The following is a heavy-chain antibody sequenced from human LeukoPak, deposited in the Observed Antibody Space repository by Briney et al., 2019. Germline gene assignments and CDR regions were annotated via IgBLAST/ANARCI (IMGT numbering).Heavy chain of an antibody. D-gene: IGHD6-13*01. Sequence: ASVKVSCTASGYTFTRYYLHWVRQAPGQGLEWMGIINPSGGRTNNAQQFQGRVTMTRDTSTSTVYMQLTSLRSEDTAVYYCARDLAIAAAPYGMDVWGQGTTVTGSS. CDR2: INPSGGRT. CDR1: GYTFTRYY. J-gene: IGHJ6*02. V-gene: IGHV1-46*01. CDR3: ARDLAIAAAPYGMDV.